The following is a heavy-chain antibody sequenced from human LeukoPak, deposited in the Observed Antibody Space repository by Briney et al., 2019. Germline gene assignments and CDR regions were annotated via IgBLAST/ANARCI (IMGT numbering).Heavy chain of an antibody. CDR3: ARFDLGYCTNGVCYKDYYYYMDV. J-gene: IGHJ6*03. CDR1: GGSFSGYY. Sequence: PSETLSLTCAVYGGSFSGYYWSWIRQPPGKGLEWIGEINHSGSTNYNPSLKSRVTISVDTSKNQFPLKLSSVTAADTAVYYCARFDLGYCTNGVCYKDYYYYMDVWGKGTTVTVSS. CDR2: INHSGST. D-gene: IGHD2-8*01. V-gene: IGHV4-34*01.